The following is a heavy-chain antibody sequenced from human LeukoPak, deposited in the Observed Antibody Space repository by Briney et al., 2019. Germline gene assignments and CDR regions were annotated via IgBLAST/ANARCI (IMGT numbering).Heavy chain of an antibody. Sequence: PGGSLRLSCAASGFTSSSYGMHWVRQAPGKGLEWVAVISYDGSNKYYADSVKGRFTISRDNPKNTLYLQMNSLRAEDTAVYYCAKDLSDILTSAFDIWGQGTMVTVSS. CDR3: AKDLSDILTSAFDI. J-gene: IGHJ3*02. D-gene: IGHD3-9*01. V-gene: IGHV3-30*18. CDR1: GFTSSSYG. CDR2: ISYDGSNK.